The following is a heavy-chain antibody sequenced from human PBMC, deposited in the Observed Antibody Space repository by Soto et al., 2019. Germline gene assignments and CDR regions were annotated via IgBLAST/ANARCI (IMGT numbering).Heavy chain of an antibody. D-gene: IGHD6-13*01. V-gene: IGHV3-48*01. J-gene: IGHJ4*02. CDR2: ISSSSSTI. CDR1: GFTFSSYS. CDR3: ARGAAGIYGPRHEAIGY. Sequence: GGSLRLSCAASGFTFSSYSMNWVRQAPGKGLEWVSYISSSSSTIYYADSVKGRFTISRDNAKNSLYLQMNSLRAEDTAVYYCARGAAGIYGPRHEAIGYWGQGTLVTVSS.